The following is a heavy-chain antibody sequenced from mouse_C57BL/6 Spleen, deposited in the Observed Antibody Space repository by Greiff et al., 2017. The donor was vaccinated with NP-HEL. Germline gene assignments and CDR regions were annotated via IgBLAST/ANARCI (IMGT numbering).Heavy chain of an antibody. CDR1: GYTFTSYW. CDR3: AREGYYSNYYAMDY. V-gene: IGHV1-64*01. J-gene: IGHJ4*01. CDR2: IHPNSGST. D-gene: IGHD2-5*01. Sequence: VQLQQPGAELVKPGASVKLSCKASGYTFTSYWMHWVKQRPGQGLEWIGMIHPNSGSTNYNEKFKSKATLTVDKSSSTAYMQLSSLTSEDSAVYYCAREGYYSNYYAMDYWGQGTSVTVSS.